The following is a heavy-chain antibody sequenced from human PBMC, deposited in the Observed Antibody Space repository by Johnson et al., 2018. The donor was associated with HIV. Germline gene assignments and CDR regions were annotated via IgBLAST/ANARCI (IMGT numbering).Heavy chain of an antibody. V-gene: IGHV3-NL1*01. CDR1: GFTFSSYA. Sequence: QVQLVESGGGVVQPGWSLRLSCAASGFTFSSYAMHWVRPAPGKGLEWVSVIYSGGSTYYADSVKGRVTLSRDNSKNTLYLQMGSLRDEDTAVYYCAKGWDPMTTVNTFAFDIWGQGTMVTVSS. D-gene: IGHD4-11*01. CDR2: IYSGGST. CDR3: AKGWDPMTTVNTFAFDI. J-gene: IGHJ3*02.